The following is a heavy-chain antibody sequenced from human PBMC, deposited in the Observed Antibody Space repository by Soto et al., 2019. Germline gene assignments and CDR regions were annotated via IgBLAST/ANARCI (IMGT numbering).Heavy chain of an antibody. D-gene: IGHD6-13*01. J-gene: IGHJ5*02. CDR1: GVSFSIYA. V-gene: IGHV3-30-3*01. CDR3: ASHIAGSNWFDP. CDR2: ISYDGSNK. Sequence: GGSLGLARAASGVSFSIYAFHGVLQAPGKGLEWVAVISYDGSNKYYADSVKGRFTISRDNSKNTLYLQMNSLRAEDTAVYYCASHIAGSNWFDPWGQGTLVTVSS.